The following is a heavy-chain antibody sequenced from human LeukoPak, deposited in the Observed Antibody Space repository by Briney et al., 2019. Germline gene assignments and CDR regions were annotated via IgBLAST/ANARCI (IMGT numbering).Heavy chain of an antibody. Sequence: GGSLRLSCAASGFTVSSNYMTWVRQAPGKGLEWVSVIYSGGSTYYADSVKGRFTISRDNSKNTLFLQMNSLRAADTAVYYCACSSGWYNSFDYWGLGTLVTVSS. CDR1: GFTVSSNY. V-gene: IGHV3-66*01. J-gene: IGHJ4*02. D-gene: IGHD6-19*01. CDR3: ACSSGWYNSFDY. CDR2: IYSGGST.